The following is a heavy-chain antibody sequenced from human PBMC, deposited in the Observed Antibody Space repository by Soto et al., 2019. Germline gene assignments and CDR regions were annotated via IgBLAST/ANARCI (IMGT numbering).Heavy chain of an antibody. J-gene: IGHJ6*03. CDR2: ISGSGGST. Sequence: PGGSLRLSCAASGFTFSSYAMSWVRQAPGKGLEWVSAISGSGGSTYYADSVKGRFTISRDNSKNTLYLQMNSLRAEDTAVYYCAKRVGSGSYYKTRSQGNYMDVWGKGTTVTVSS. V-gene: IGHV3-23*01. CDR1: GFTFSSYA. D-gene: IGHD3-10*01. CDR3: AKRVGSGSYYKTRSQGNYMDV.